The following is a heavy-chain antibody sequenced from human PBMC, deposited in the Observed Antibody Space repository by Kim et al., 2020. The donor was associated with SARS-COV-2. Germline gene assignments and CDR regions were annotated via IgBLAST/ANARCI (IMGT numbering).Heavy chain of an antibody. Sequence: SQTLSLTCAISGDSVSSNSAAWNWIRQSPSRGLEWLGRTYYRSKWYNDYAVSVKSRITINPDTSKNQFSLQLNSVTPEDTAVYYCARDTMVRGVTLYYYYGMDVWGQGTTVTVSS. CDR1: GDSVSSNSAA. CDR2: TYYRSKWYN. CDR3: ARDTMVRGVTLYYYYGMDV. J-gene: IGHJ6*02. D-gene: IGHD3-10*01. V-gene: IGHV6-1*01.